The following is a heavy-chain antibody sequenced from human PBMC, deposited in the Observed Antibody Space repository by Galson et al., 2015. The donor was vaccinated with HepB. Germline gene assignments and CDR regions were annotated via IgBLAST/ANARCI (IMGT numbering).Heavy chain of an antibody. CDR3: AMNTAMEPQTLFDY. J-gene: IGHJ4*02. D-gene: IGHD5-18*01. Sequence: ALRLSCAASGFTFSSYAMSWVRQAPGKGREWVSAISGSGGSTYYADSVKGRFTISRDNSKNTLYLQMNSLRAEDTAVYYCAMNTAMEPQTLFDYWGQGTLVTVSS. V-gene: IGHV3-23*01. CDR2: ISGSGGST. CDR1: GFTFSSYA.